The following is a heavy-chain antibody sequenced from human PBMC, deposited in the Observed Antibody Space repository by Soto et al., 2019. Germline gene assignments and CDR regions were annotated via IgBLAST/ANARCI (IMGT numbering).Heavy chain of an antibody. V-gene: IGHV5-10-1*01. Sequence: PGESLKISCKGSGYSFTSYWISWVRQMPGKGLEWMGRIDPSDSYTNYSPSFQGHVTISADKSISTAYLEGSSLKAADTAMYYCASDWAPGYSSSWGWFDPWGQGTLVTVSS. CDR1: GYSFTSYW. CDR3: ASDWAPGYSSSWGWFDP. D-gene: IGHD6-13*01. J-gene: IGHJ5*02. CDR2: IDPSDSYT.